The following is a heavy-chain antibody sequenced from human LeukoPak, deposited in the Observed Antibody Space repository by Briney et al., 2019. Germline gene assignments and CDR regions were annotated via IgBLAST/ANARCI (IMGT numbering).Heavy chain of an antibody. CDR3: ARRGAAGQFDY. D-gene: IGHD6-13*01. CDR1: GGSVSSNSYY. J-gene: IGHJ4*02. CDR2: IYYSGST. Sequence: SETLSLTCTVSGGSVSSNSYYWGWIRQPPGKGLEWIGSIYYSGSTYYKPSLRSRVTISVDTSKNQFSLELNSVTAADTAVYYCARRGAAGQFDYWGQGTLVTVSS. V-gene: IGHV4-39*01.